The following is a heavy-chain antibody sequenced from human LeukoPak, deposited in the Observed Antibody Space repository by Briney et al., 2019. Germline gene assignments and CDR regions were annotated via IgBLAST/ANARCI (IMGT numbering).Heavy chain of an antibody. D-gene: IGHD3-22*01. J-gene: IGHJ5*02. V-gene: IGHV1-2*02. CDR2: INPNSGGT. CDR1: GYTFTGYY. CDR3: ARQGSDESSGYLNWFDP. Sequence: VASVKVSCKASGYTFTGYYMHWVRQAPGQGLEWMGWINPNSGGTNYAQKFQGRVTMTRDTSISTAYMELSRLRSDDTAVYYCARQGSDESSGYLNWFDPWGQGTLVNVSS.